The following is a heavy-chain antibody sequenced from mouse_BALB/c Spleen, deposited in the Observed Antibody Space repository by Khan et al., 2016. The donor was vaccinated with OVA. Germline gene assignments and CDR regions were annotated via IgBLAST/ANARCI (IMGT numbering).Heavy chain of an antibody. J-gene: IGHJ4*01. CDR1: GYTFTSYW. V-gene: IGHV1S41*01. D-gene: IGHD1-1*01. CDR3: ARSNYYGSSLYAMDY. Sequence: DLVKPGTSVKLSCKASGYTFTSYWINWIKQRPGQGLEWVGHIGPGSGNAYYNEIFKGKATLTVDTSSSTAYIQLSSLSSEDSAVYFCARSNYYGSSLYAMDYWGSRNLSHRLL. CDR2: IGPGSGNA.